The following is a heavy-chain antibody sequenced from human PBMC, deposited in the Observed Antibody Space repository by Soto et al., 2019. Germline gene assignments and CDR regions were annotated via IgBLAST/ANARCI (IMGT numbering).Heavy chain of an antibody. J-gene: IGHJ6*03. V-gene: IGHV4-34*01. CDR3: ARTVLGPDLLADSFVDYYYYMDV. D-gene: IGHD3-9*01. Sequence: PSETLSLTCAAYGGSFNGYYWSWIRQPPGKGLEWIGEINHSGSTNYNPSLKSRVTISVDTSRNQFSLKMSSVTAADTAVYYCARTVLGPDLLADSFVDYYYYMDVWGQGTTVTVSS. CDR2: INHSGST. CDR1: GGSFNGYY.